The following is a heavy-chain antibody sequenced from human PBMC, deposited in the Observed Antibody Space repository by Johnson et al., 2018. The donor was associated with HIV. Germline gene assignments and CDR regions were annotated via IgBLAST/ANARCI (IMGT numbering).Heavy chain of an antibody. D-gene: IGHD2-15*01. CDR3: ARDRAWGDNVVVAAYGAFDI. CDR1: GFTFSSYG. CDR2: IWYDGSNK. J-gene: IGHJ3*02. Sequence: QVQLVESGGGVVQPGRSLRLSCAASGFTFSSYGMHWVRQAPGKGLEWVAVIWYDGSNKYYADSVKGRFTISRDNSKNTLYLQMNSLRAEDTAVYYCARDRAWGDNVVVAAYGAFDIWGQGTMVTVSS. V-gene: IGHV3-33*08.